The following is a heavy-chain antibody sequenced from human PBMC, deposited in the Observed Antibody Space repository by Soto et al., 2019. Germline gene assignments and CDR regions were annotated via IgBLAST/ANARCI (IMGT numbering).Heavy chain of an antibody. CDR2: INQDGGAK. CDR3: ASPGPSSHWGYEY. Sequence: EVQLVESGGGVVQPGGSLRLSCAASGFSFSTYWISWVRQAPGKGLEWVANINQDGGAKNYADSVKGRFTISRDNAQSSLYLQMNSLRVEDKAVYYCASPGPSSHWGYEYWGQGTLVTVSS. J-gene: IGHJ4*02. D-gene: IGHD7-27*01. V-gene: IGHV3-7*01. CDR1: GFSFSTYW.